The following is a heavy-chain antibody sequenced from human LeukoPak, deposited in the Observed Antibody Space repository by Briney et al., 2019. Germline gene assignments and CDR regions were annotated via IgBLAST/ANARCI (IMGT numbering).Heavy chain of an antibody. CDR3: AKPSSSWRPPDY. J-gene: IGHJ4*02. CDR1: GFTFSSYS. V-gene: IGHV3-23*01. CDR2: ISIRGGST. Sequence: QLGGALRLSCAASGFTFSSYSMSWVRQLPGKGLEWVSTISIRGGSTYYADSAKDRVTISRDNFQNTLYMQMYNLRAEDPPDYYCAKPSSSWRPPDYWGQGTLVTVSS. D-gene: IGHD6-13*01.